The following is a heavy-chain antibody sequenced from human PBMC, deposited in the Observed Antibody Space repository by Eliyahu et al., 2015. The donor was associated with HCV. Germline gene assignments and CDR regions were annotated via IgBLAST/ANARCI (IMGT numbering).Heavy chain of an antibody. J-gene: IGHJ4*02. V-gene: IGHV3-23*01. Sequence: LVQPGGSLRLSCAASGFTFSSYAMSWVRQAPGKGLEWVSAISGSGGSTYYADSVKGRFTISRDNSKNTLYLQMNSLRAEDTAVYYCAKGDIVVVPAAEENYFDYWGQGTLVTVSS. CDR3: AKGDIVVVPAAEENYFDY. D-gene: IGHD2-2*01. CDR2: ISGSGGST. CDR1: GFTFSSYA.